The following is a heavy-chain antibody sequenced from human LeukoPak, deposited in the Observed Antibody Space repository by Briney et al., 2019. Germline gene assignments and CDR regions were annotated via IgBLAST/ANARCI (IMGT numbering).Heavy chain of an antibody. CDR1: GFTFSSYG. V-gene: IGHV3-33*06. Sequence: GGSRRLSCAASGFTFSSYGMHWVRQAPGKGLEWVAVIWYDGSNKYYADSVKGRFTISRDNSKNTLYLQMNSLRAEDTAVYYCAKPVRHYYDSLSAFDIWGQGTMVTVSS. CDR2: IWYDGSNK. CDR3: AKPVRHYYDSLSAFDI. D-gene: IGHD3-22*01. J-gene: IGHJ3*02.